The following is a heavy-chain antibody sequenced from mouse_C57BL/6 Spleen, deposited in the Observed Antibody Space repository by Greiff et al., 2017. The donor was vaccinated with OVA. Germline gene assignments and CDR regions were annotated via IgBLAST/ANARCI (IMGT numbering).Heavy chain of an antibody. CDR2: IYPSDSET. D-gene: IGHD3-2*02. Sequence: VQLQQPGAELVRPGSSVKLSCKASGYTFTSYWMDWVKQRPGQGLEWIGNIYPSDSETHYNQKVKDKGTLTVDKSTSTAYMQLSSLTSEDSAVDYCARDSSGYAWYFDYWGQGTTLTVSS. V-gene: IGHV1-61*01. J-gene: IGHJ2*01. CDR3: ARDSSGYAWYFDY. CDR1: GYTFTSYW.